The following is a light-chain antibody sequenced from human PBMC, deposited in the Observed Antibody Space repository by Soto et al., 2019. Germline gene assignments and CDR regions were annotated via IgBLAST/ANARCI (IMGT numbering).Light chain of an antibody. CDR1: QNINNY. J-gene: IGKJ1*01. V-gene: IGKV1-5*01. CDR3: QQHSSFSGT. Sequence: DIQRTQSPSSLSASVGDRDPSTCRASQNINNYLNWYQQKPGRAPKLLIYDASSLESGVPSRFCGSGPGTEFTLSMSGLQPDDFGTYYYQQHSSFSGTFGRGTKVDIK. CDR2: DAS.